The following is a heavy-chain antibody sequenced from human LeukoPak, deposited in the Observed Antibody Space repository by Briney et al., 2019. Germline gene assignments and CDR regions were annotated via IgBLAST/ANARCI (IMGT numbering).Heavy chain of an antibody. CDR2: ISNNGGYT. Sequence: GGSLRLSCAASGFTFSSSAMSWVRQAPGKGLEWVSAISNNGGYTYYADSVQGGFTLSRENSNSTLCLQMNSLRAEDTAVYYCAKQLGYCSDGSCYFPYWGQGTLVTVSS. J-gene: IGHJ4*02. V-gene: IGHV3-23*01. D-gene: IGHD2-15*01. CDR3: AKQLGYCSDGSCYFPY. CDR1: GFTFSSSA.